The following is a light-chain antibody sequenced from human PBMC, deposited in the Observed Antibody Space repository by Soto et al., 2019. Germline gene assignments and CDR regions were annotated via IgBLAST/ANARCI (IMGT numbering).Light chain of an antibody. CDR3: QQYGRSPWT. CDR1: QSVGTS. V-gene: IGKV3-20*01. Sequence: DIVLTQSPATLSLSPGERATLSCTASQSVGTSLAWYKQQPGQAPRLLIHDAAYRASGIPERFSGSGSGTDFTLTISRLEPEDFAVYYCQQYGRSPWTFGQGTKVDIK. J-gene: IGKJ1*01. CDR2: DAA.